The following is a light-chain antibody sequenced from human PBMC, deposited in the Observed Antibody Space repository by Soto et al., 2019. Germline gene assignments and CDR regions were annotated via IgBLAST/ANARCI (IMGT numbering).Light chain of an antibody. Sequence: QSALTQPPSVSAAPGQKVTISCSGSSSNIGNNYVSWYQQLPGTPPKLLIYENNKRPSGIPDRFSGSKSGTSATLGITGLQTGDEADYYCGTWDSSLSAEWVFGGGTKLTVL. J-gene: IGLJ3*02. CDR1: SSNIGNNY. CDR3: GTWDSSLSAEWV. CDR2: ENN. V-gene: IGLV1-51*02.